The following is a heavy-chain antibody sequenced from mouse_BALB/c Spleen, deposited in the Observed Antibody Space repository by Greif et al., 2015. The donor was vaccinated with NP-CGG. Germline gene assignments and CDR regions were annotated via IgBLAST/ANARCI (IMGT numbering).Heavy chain of an antibody. CDR3: ARQGDYGNSFAY. CDR1: GFAFSSYD. J-gene: IGHJ3*01. D-gene: IGHD2-1*01. V-gene: IGHV5-9*02. CDR2: ISSGGSYT. Sequence: EVQVVESGGGLVKPGGSLKLSCAASGFAFSSYDMSWVRQTPEKRLEWVATISSGGSYTYYPDSVKGRFTISRDNARNTLYLQMSSLRSEDTALYYCARQGDYGNSFAYWGQGTLVTVSA.